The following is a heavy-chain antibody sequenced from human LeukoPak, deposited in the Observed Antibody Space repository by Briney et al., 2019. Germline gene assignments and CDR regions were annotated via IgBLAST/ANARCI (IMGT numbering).Heavy chain of an antibody. J-gene: IGHJ4*02. D-gene: IGHD6-19*01. V-gene: IGHV3-53*01. CDR2: IYSGGST. CDR3: ARSGEWLVYYFDY. Sequence: GGSLRLSCAASGFTVSSNCMSWVRQAPGKGLEWVSVIYSGGSTYYADSVKGRFTISRDNSKNTLYLQMNSLRAEDTAVYYCARSGEWLVYYFDYWGQGTLVTVSS. CDR1: GFTVSSNC.